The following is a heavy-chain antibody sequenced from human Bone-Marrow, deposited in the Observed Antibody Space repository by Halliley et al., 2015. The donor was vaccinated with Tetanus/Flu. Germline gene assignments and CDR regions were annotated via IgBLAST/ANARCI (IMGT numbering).Heavy chain of an antibody. D-gene: IGHD3-3*01. Sequence: SRINTDGSSTSYADSVKGRFTISRDNAKNTLYLQLNSLRAEDTAVYYCARVLDTSILSYYYGLDVWGQGTTVTVSS. CDR3: ARVLDTSILSYYYGLDV. V-gene: IGHV3-74*01. J-gene: IGHJ6*02. CDR2: INTDGSST.